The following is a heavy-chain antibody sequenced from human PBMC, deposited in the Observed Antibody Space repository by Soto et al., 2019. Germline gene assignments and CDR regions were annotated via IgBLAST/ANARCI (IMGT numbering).Heavy chain of an antibody. CDR2: IYHSGST. CDR3: ARGQYCSGGSCYDPPVSWFDP. D-gene: IGHD2-15*01. V-gene: IGHV4-30-2*01. CDR1: GGSISSGGYS. J-gene: IGHJ5*02. Sequence: QLQLQESGSGLVKPSQTPSLTCAVSGGSISSGGYSWSWIRQPPGKGLEWIGYIYHSGSTYYNPSLKSRVTISVDRSKNQFSLKLSSVTAADTAVYYCARGQYCSGGSCYDPPVSWFDPWGQGTLVTVSS.